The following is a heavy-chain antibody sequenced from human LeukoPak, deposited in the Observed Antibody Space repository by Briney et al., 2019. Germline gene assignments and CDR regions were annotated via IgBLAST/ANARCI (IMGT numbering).Heavy chain of an antibody. CDR3: AKDSLRERIVGSTTRGFNDY. CDR2: IKQDGSEK. D-gene: IGHD1-26*01. V-gene: IGHV3-7*01. CDR1: GFTFSSYI. J-gene: IGHJ4*02. Sequence: GGSLRLSCAASGFTFSSYIMNWVRQAPGKGLEWVANIKQDGSEKYYVDSVKGRFTISRDNAKNSLYLQMNSLRAEDTAVYYCAKDSLRERIVGSTTRGFNDYWGQGTLVTVSS.